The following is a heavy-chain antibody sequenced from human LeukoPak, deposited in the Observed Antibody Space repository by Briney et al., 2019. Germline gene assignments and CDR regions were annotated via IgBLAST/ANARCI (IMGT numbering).Heavy chain of an antibody. V-gene: IGHV3-7*01. CDR2: IKQDGSDK. Sequence: GGSLRLSCAASGFTVSSYWMSWVSQVPGKGLEWVANIKQDGSDKYYVDFVKGRFTISRDNAKNSLYLQMNSLRAEDTAVYYCARMTVYSSSWLAYYMDVWGKGTTVTVSS. D-gene: IGHD6-13*01. CDR1: GFTVSSYW. CDR3: ARMTVYSSSWLAYYMDV. J-gene: IGHJ6*03.